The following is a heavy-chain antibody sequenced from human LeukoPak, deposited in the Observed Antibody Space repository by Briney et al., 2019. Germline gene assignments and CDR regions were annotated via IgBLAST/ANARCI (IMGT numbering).Heavy chain of an antibody. D-gene: IGHD2-2*01. J-gene: IGHJ4*02. CDR3: ARDIVVVPAATSQVNFDY. Sequence: ASVKVSCKASGYTFTSYGFSWVRQAPGQGLEWMGWISAYNGNTNYAQKLQGRVTMTTDTSTSTAYMELRSLRSDDTAVYYCARDIVVVPAATSQVNFDYWGQGTLVTVSS. CDR2: ISAYNGNT. CDR1: GYTFTSYG. V-gene: IGHV1-18*01.